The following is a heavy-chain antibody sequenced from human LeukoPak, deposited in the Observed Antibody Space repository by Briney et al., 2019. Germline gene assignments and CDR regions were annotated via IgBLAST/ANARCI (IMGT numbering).Heavy chain of an antibody. D-gene: IGHD3-10*01. V-gene: IGHV1-18*01. CDR1: GYTFINYG. CDR3: AREYGSGSYTGIDY. Sequence: ASAKVSCKASGYTFINYGITWVRQAPGQGLEWMGWISAYNSAYNGNTHYARKLQGRVTMTTDTSTNTGYMELRSLRSDDTAVYYCAREYGSGSYTGIDYWGQGTLVTVSS. CDR2: ISAYNSAYNGNT. J-gene: IGHJ4*02.